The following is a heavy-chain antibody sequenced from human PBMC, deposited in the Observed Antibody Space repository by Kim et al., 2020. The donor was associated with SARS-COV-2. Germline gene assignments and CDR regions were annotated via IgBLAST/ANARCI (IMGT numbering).Heavy chain of an antibody. CDR3: VRYGRSYGAVH. J-gene: IGHJ4*02. V-gene: IGHV3-64D*06. CDR2: TTRAGDGS. Sequence: GGSLRLSCSASGFTFSDYAIHWVRRTPGMGLQYVSATTRAGDGSFYADSVKDRFTIFRDNSKNTLFLQMSGLRIEDTAIYYCVRYGRSYGAVHWGQGTLVSVS. CDR1: GFTFSDYA. D-gene: IGHD3-16*01.